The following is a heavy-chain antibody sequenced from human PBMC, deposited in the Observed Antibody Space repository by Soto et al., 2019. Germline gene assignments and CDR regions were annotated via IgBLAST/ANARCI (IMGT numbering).Heavy chain of an antibody. Sequence: GGSLRLSCAASGFTFSNAWMSWVRQAQGKGLEWVGRIKSKTDGGTTDYAAPVKGRFTISRDDSKNTRYLQMNSLKTDDTAMYYCTAADCYFWSGYPDWGQGTLVTVSS. CDR3: TAADCYFWSGYPD. V-gene: IGHV3-15*01. CDR2: IKSKTDGGTT. CDR1: GFTFSNAW. J-gene: IGHJ4*02. D-gene: IGHD3-3*01.